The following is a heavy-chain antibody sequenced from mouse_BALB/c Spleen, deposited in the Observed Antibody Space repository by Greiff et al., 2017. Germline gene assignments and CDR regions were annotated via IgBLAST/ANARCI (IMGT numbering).Heavy chain of an antibody. CDR3: ARGKAHYFDY. J-gene: IGHJ2*01. Sequence: EVKLVESGGDLVKPGGSLKLSCAASGFTFSSYGMSWVRQTPDKRLEWVATISSGGSYTYYPDSVKGRFTISRDNAKNTLYLQSSSLKSEDTAKYYCARGKAHYFDYWGQGTTLTVAS. D-gene: IGHD2-1*01. CDR2: ISSGGSYT. V-gene: IGHV5-6*01. CDR1: GFTFSSYG.